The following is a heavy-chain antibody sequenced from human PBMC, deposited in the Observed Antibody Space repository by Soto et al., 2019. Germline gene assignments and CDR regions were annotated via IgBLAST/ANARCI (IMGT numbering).Heavy chain of an antibody. V-gene: IGHV3-20*04. D-gene: IGHD4-17*01. J-gene: IGHJ3*02. CDR1: GFTFDDFG. CDR3: ARADYGGHDAFDI. Sequence: GGSLRLSSAASGFTFDDFGMSWVRQAPGKGLEWVSGINWNGGSTGYADSVKGRFTISRDNAKNSLYLQMNSLRAEDTALYYCARADYGGHDAFDIWGQGTMVTVSS. CDR2: INWNGGST.